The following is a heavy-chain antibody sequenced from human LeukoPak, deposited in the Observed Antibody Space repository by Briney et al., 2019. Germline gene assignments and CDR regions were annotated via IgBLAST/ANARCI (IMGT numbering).Heavy chain of an antibody. CDR1: GFTFSSYW. D-gene: IGHD5-18*01. J-gene: IGHJ4*02. V-gene: IGHV3-7*01. CDR3: AKDIAPFDDTAIPGH. CDR2: IKQDGSEK. Sequence: GGSLRLSCAASGFTFSSYWMSWVRQAPGKGLEWVANIKQDGSEKYYADSVKGRFTISRDNSKNTLYLQMNSLRAEDTAVYYCAKDIAPFDDTAIPGHWGQGTLVTVSS.